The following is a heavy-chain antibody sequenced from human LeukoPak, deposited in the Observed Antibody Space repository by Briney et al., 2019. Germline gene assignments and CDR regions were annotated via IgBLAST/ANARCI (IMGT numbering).Heavy chain of an antibody. V-gene: IGHV3-74*01. CDR1: GITFSNYW. Sequence: GGSLRLSCAASGITFSNYWMHWVRQAPGKGLVWVSRISSDGSSTNYADSVRGRFTISRDNAKNTLYLQMNSLRAEDAAVYYCAKGGGKVQDYWGQGTLVTVSS. J-gene: IGHJ4*02. CDR2: ISSDGSST. D-gene: IGHD4-23*01. CDR3: AKGGGKVQDY.